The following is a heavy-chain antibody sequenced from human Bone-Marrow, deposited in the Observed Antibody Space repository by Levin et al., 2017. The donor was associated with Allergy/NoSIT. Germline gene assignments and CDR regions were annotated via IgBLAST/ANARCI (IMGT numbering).Heavy chain of an antibody. D-gene: IGHD3-10*01. CDR2: ISSSSSYI. J-gene: IGHJ4*02. CDR1: GFTFSSYS. Sequence: GGSLRLSCAASGFTFSSYSMNWVRQAPGKGLEWVSSISSSSSYIYYADSVKGRFTISRDNAKNSLYLQMNSLRAEDTAVYYCAREGQYYYGSGSYIWGTYYFDYWGQGTLVTVSS. V-gene: IGHV3-21*01. CDR3: AREGQYYYGSGSYIWGTYYFDY.